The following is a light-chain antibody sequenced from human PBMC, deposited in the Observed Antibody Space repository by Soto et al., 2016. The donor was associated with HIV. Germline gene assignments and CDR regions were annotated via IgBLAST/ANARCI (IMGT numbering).Light chain of an antibody. Sequence: DIQMTQSPSSLSASVGDRVTITCRASQDINNYLAWFQQKPGKRPKSLIYASSTLQSGVSSKFSGSGSGTDFTLTISSLQPEDLATYFCQQYKNYPLTFGGGTKGGD. V-gene: IGKV1-16*02. CDR2: ASS. J-gene: IGKJ4*01. CDR1: QDINNY. CDR3: QQYKNYPLT.